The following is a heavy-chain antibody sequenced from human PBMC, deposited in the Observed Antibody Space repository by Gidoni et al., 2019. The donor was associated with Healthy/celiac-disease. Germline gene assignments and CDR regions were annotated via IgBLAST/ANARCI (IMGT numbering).Heavy chain of an antibody. CDR2: ISGSGGST. D-gene: IGHD5-18*01. CDR3: AKDGDLYSYGSYYFDY. J-gene: IGHJ4*02. Sequence: EVQLLESGGGLVQPGGSLRISCAASGFTFSSYAMSWVRQAPGKGLEWVSAISGSGGSTYYADSVKGRFTISRDNSENTLYLQMNSLRAEDTAVYYCAKDGDLYSYGSYYFDYWGQGTLVTVSS. V-gene: IGHV3-23*01. CDR1: GFTFSSYA.